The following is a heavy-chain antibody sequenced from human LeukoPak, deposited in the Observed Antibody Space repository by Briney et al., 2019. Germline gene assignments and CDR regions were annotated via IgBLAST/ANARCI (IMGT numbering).Heavy chain of an antibody. V-gene: IGHV3-48*04. Sequence: GGSLRLSCAASGFTFSSYGMNWVRQAPGKGLEWVSYISSSGSTIYYADSVKGRFTISRDSAKNSLYLQMNSLRADDTAVYYCVASMFDYTDYCGQGTLVTVSS. CDR3: VASMFDYTDY. CDR2: ISSSGSTI. D-gene: IGHD3-10*02. J-gene: IGHJ4*02. CDR1: GFTFSSYG.